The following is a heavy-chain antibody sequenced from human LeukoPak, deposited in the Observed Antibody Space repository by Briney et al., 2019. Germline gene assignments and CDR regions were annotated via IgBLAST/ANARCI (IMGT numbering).Heavy chain of an antibody. V-gene: IGHV4-59*01. J-gene: IGHJ4*02. CDR2: IYYSGST. D-gene: IGHD1-26*01. CDR1: GGSISSYY. CDR3: VRDGYSAIDY. Sequence: PSETLSLTCTVSGGSISSYYWSWIRQPPGKGLEWIGYIYYSGSTNYNPSLKSRVTISVDTSKKQFSLKLTSVTAADTAVYYCVRDGYSAIDYWGQGTLVTVSS.